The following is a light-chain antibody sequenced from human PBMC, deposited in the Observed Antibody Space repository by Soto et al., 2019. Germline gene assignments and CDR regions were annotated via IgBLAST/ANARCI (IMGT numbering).Light chain of an antibody. CDR3: SSYAVSNNFE. CDR1: SRDVGGYNY. J-gene: IGLJ2*01. CDR2: EVS. Sequence: QSALTQPPSASGSPGQSVTISCTGTSRDVGGYNYVSWYQQHPGKAPKLMIYEVSKRPSGVPDRFSGSKSGNTASLTVSGLHAEDEAEYYCSSYAVSNNFEFGGGTKVTVL. V-gene: IGLV2-8*01.